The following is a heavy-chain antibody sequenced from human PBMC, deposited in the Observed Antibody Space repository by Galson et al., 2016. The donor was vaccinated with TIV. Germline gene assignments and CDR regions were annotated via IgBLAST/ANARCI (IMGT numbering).Heavy chain of an antibody. CDR3: ARLRSCGGDCYYFDY. J-gene: IGHJ4*02. Sequence: LRLSCAASGFTFSDYHMTWIRQAPEKGLEWISYISPSGNTIYYADSVKGRFTISRDNAKNSPYLQMNSLRAEDTALYHCARLRSCGGDCYYFDYWGQGTLVTVSS. CDR2: ISPSGNTI. CDR1: GFTFSDYH. D-gene: IGHD2-21*02. V-gene: IGHV3-11*01.